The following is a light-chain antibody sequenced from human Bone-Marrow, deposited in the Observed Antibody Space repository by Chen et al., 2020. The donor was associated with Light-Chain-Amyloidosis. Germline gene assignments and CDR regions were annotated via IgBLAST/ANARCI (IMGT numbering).Light chain of an antibody. Sequence: DVALTQTPLSVSVTPGQPASISCKSSQSLLHRDGKTYLDWYLQKPGQSPQLLIYEVSKRFSGVQDRFRGSGSGADFTVSIGWVQADDVGSDYCMQGIQLPLTFGGGTKVEIK. J-gene: IGKJ4*01. V-gene: IGKV2D-29*02. CDR2: EVS. CDR1: QSLLHRDGKTY. CDR3: MQGIQLPLT.